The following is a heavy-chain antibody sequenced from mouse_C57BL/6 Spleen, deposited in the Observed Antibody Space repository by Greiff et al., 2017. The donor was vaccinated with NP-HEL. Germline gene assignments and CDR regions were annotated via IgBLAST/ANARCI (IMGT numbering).Heavy chain of an antibody. CDR2: INPNNGGT. Sequence: EVQLQQSGPELVKPGASVKIPCKASGYTFTDYNMDWVKQSHGKSLEWIGDINPNNGGTIYNQKFKGKATLTVDKSSSTAYMELRSLTSEDTAVYYCARRGLDDYDNYAMDYWGQGTSVTVSS. V-gene: IGHV1-18*01. D-gene: IGHD2-4*01. J-gene: IGHJ4*01. CDR1: GYTFTDYN. CDR3: ARRGLDDYDNYAMDY.